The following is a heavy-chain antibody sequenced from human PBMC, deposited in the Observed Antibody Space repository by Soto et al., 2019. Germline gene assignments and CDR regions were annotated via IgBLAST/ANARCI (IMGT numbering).Heavy chain of an antibody. CDR3: ARDGIGSPAFWGYLDY. CDR1: ESIFRGYG. J-gene: IGHJ4*02. CDR2: IRFDGSNI. D-gene: IGHD2-21*01. V-gene: IGHV3-33*01. Sequence: QVLLVESGGGVVQPGRSLRLSCAVSESIFRGYGMHWVRQAPGKGLEWVAIIRFDGSNINYADFAMGRFTISRDNSKNTLYLEMNSLRVADTAVYYCARDGIGSPAFWGYLDYWRQGTLVTVSS.